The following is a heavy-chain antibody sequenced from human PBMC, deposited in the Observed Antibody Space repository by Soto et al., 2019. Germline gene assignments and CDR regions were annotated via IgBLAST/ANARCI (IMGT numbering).Heavy chain of an antibody. J-gene: IGHJ6*02. D-gene: IGHD3-10*01. CDR1: GGTFSSYA. CDR3: VRPRPSGENYGMDV. CDR2: IIPIFGTA. Sequence: SVKVSCKASGGTFSSYAISWVRQAPGQGLEWMGGIIPIFGTANYAQKFQGRVTITADKSTSTAYMELSSLRAEDTAVYYCVRPRPSGENYGMDVWGQGTTVTVSS. V-gene: IGHV1-69*06.